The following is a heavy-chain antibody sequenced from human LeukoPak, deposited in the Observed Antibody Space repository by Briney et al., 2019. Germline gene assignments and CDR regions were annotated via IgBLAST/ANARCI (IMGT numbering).Heavy chain of an antibody. D-gene: IGHD2-15*01. J-gene: IGHJ4*02. V-gene: IGHV4-4*02. Sequence: SGTLSLTCAVSGGSISSINWWSWVRQPPGEGLEWIGEIYHSGSTNYNPSLKSRVTILVDKSKNQFSLKLSSVTAADTAVYYCARDHGCNGGTCSLFDYWGQGTLVTVSS. CDR3: ARDHGCNGGTCSLFDY. CDR2: IYHSGST. CDR1: GGSISSINW.